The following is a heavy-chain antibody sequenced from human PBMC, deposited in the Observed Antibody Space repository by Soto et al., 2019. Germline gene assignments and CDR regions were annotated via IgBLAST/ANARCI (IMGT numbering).Heavy chain of an antibody. J-gene: IGHJ4*02. Sequence: QVQLMQSGAEVKKPGASVKVSCKASGNTFTNYYIHWVRQAPGQGLEWMGTINPSGGHTTYSQNCLGRGTTTRDTSTSTLYMELTSLTSDDTAVYYCARGGHVVVVTAAFDYWGQGTLVTVSS. V-gene: IGHV1-46*01. CDR1: GNTFTNYY. D-gene: IGHD2-21*02. CDR3: ARGGHVVVVTAAFDY. CDR2: INPSGGHT.